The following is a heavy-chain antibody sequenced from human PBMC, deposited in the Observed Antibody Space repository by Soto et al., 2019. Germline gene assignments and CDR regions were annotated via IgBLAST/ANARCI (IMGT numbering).Heavy chain of an antibody. CDR2: IYYSGST. D-gene: IGHD6-6*01. V-gene: IGHV4-59*01. Sequence: SETLSLTCTVSGGSISSYYWSWIRQPPGKGLEWIGYIYYSGSTNYNPSLKSRVTISVDTSKNQFSLKLSSVTAADTAVYYCARTNAREYSSSSSYDYWGQGTLVTVSS. CDR1: GGSISSYY. CDR3: ARTNAREYSSSSSYDY. J-gene: IGHJ4*02.